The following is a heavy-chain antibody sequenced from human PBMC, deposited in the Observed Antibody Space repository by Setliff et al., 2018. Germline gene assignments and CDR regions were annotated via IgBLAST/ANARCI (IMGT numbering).Heavy chain of an antibody. CDR1: GFSLSTSGMC. Sequence: SGPTLVNPTQTLTLTCTFSGFSLSTSGMCVSWIRQPPGKALEWLARIDWDDDKYYRTSLKTRLTISKDTSKSQVVLTMTNMDPVDTATYYCARAYYDSSGYYPLVYWGQGTLVTVSS. V-gene: IGHV2-70*11. CDR3: ARAYYDSSGYYPLVY. CDR2: IDWDDDK. J-gene: IGHJ4*02. D-gene: IGHD3-22*01.